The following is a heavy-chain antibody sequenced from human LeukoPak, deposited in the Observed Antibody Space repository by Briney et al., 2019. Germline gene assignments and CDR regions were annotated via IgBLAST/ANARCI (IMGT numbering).Heavy chain of an antibody. Sequence: GASVKVSCKASGYTFTSNGISWVRQAPGQGLEWMGWISTNNGDTKYGKKFQGRVIMTTDTSTSTAYMEVRSLRSDDTAVYYCAGDDDYNPLVHWGQGTLVTVSS. CDR2: ISTNNGDT. CDR1: GYTFTSNG. CDR3: AGDDDYNPLVH. D-gene: IGHD4/OR15-4a*01. J-gene: IGHJ4*02. V-gene: IGHV1-18*01.